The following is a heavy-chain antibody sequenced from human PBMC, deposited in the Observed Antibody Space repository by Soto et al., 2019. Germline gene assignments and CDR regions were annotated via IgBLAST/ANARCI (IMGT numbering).Heavy chain of an antibody. D-gene: IGHD3-3*01. CDR1: GYTFTGYY. Sequence: QVQLVQSGAEVTKPGASVKVPCKASGYTFTGYYMHWVRQAPGQGLEWMGWINANSGGTNYEQKFQGWVTMTRDTSISTASMELSRLRSDDTAVYCCARAPHFGSGYSGGYGMDVWGQGTRVTVSS. J-gene: IGHJ6*02. CDR3: ARAPHFGSGYSGGYGMDV. V-gene: IGHV1-2*04. CDR2: INANSGGT.